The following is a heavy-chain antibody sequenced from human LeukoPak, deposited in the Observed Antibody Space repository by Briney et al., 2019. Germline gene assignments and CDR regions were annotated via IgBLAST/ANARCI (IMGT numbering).Heavy chain of an antibody. D-gene: IGHD2-8*01. J-gene: IGHJ4*02. V-gene: IGHV3-23*01. CDR3: AKDRSCTNDICHGDFDY. Sequence: GGSLRLSCAASGFTFSSYAVSWVRQAPGKGLEWVSSISGSGGSTYSAESVKGRFTISRDNSKNTLYLQMNSLRAEDTALYYCAKDRSCTNDICHGDFDYWGQGTLVTVSS. CDR2: ISGSGGST. CDR1: GFTFSSYA.